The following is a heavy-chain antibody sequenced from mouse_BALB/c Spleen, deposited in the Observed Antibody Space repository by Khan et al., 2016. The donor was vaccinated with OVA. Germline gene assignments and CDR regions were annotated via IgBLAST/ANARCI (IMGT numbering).Heavy chain of an antibody. J-gene: IGHJ2*01. CDR3: TRDSIDY. V-gene: IGHV1-7*01. Sequence: QIQLVQSGAELAKPGASVKMSCKASGYTFTTYWMHWVKQRPGQGLEWIGYINPTSGYTDYNDKFKDRATLSADKSSSTAYMQLNSLTSEDSAVYYCTRDSIDYWGQGTTLTVSS. CDR1: GYTFTTYW. CDR2: INPTSGYT.